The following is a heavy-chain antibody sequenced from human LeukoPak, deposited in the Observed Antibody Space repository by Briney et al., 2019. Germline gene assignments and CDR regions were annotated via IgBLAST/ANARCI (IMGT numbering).Heavy chain of an antibody. CDR3: ASGGMGARKFYSDPFHY. CDR1: GFTVSSNY. V-gene: IGHV3-53*01. J-gene: IGHJ4*02. D-gene: IGHD2-15*01. Sequence: GGSLRLSCAASGFTVSSNYMSWVRQAPGKGLEWVPILYSAGATYYADSVKGRFTISRDNSKNTLYLQMNSLRVEDTAVYYCASGGMGARKFYSDPFHYWGQGTLVTVSS. CDR2: LYSAGAT.